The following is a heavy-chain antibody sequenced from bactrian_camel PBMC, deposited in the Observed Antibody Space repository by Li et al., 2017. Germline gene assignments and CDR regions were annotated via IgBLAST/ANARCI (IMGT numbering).Heavy chain of an antibody. V-gene: IGHV3S40*01. CDR1: GFTFEAYD. D-gene: IGHD6*01. J-gene: IGHJ4*01. Sequence: VQLVESGGGLAQPGESLIHTCTTSGFTFEAYDMCWVRLVSGEGLEWAAGINKGSSNRDYADSVKGRATISRDDRKKTLTLQLINLRPEDTANYICNARGDWYCNNWGQGTQVTVS. CDR2: INKGSSNR. CDR3: NARGDWYCNN.